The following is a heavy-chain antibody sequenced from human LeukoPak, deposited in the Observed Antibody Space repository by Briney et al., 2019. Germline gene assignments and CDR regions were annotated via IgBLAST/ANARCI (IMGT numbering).Heavy chain of an antibody. CDR1: GFTVSSNY. CDR3: AREDDDSSGYYFV. Sequence: GGSLRLSCAASGFTVSSNYMSWVRQAPGKGLEWVSVIYSGGSTYYADSVKGRFTISRDNSKNTLYLQMNSLRAEDTAVYYCAREDDDSSGYYFVWGQGTLVTVSS. J-gene: IGHJ4*02. CDR2: IYSGGST. D-gene: IGHD3-22*01. V-gene: IGHV3-66*01.